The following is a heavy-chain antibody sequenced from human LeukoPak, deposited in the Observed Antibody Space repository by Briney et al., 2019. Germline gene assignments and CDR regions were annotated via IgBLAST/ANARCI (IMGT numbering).Heavy chain of an antibody. J-gene: IGHJ4*02. Sequence: GGSLRPSCAASGFTFSSYGMHWVRQAPGKGLEWVAVIWYDGSNKYYADSVKGRFTISRDNSKNMLYLQMNSLRAEDTAVYYCARDVYYGSGPLGYWGQGTLVTVSS. V-gene: IGHV3-33*01. CDR3: ARDVYYGSGPLGY. D-gene: IGHD3-10*01. CDR1: GFTFSSYG. CDR2: IWYDGSNK.